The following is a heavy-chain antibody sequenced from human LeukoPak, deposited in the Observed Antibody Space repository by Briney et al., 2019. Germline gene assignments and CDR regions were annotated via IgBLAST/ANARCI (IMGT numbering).Heavy chain of an antibody. D-gene: IGHD2/OR15-2a*01. Sequence: GGSLRLSCAASGFTFSSYAMSWVRQAPGKGLEWVSGISDSGRSTSYADSVKGRFAISRDNSKNTLYLQMNSLRAEDTAVYYCAKDGLSSRPYFFDYWGQGTLATVSS. V-gene: IGHV3-23*01. CDR2: ISDSGRST. CDR1: GFTFSSYA. J-gene: IGHJ4*02. CDR3: AKDGLSSRPYFFDY.